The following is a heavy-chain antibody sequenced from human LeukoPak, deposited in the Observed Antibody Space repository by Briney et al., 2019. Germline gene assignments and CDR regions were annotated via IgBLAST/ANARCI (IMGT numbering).Heavy chain of an antibody. CDR2: IKQDGSEK. CDR3: ARDLDTMVRGVIIQ. D-gene: IGHD3-10*01. J-gene: IGHJ4*02. V-gene: IGHV3-7*01. Sequence: GGSLRLSCAASGFTFSSYWMSWVRQAPGKGLEWVANIKQDGSEKYYVDSVKGRFTISRDNAKNSLYLQMNSLRAEDTAVYYCARDLDTMVRGVIIQWGQGTLVTVSS. CDR1: GFTFSSYW.